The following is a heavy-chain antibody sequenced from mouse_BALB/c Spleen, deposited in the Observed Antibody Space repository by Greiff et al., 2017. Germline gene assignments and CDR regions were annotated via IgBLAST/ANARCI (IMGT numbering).Heavy chain of an antibody. CDR3: ARGKRGYFDV. V-gene: IGHV14-3*02. CDR1: GFNIKDTY. CDR2: IDPANGNT. Sequence: EVMLVESGAELVKPGASVKLSCTASGFNIKDTYMHWVKQRPEQGLEWIGRIDPANGNTKYDPKFQGKATITADTSSNTAYLQLSSLTSEDTAVYYCARGKRGYFDVWGAGTTVTVSS. J-gene: IGHJ1*01.